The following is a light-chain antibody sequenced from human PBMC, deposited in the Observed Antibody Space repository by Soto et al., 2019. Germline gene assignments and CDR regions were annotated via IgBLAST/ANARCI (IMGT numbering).Light chain of an antibody. CDR1: QSVLHSSNNKNY. Sequence: DIVMTQSPDSLAVSLGERATINCKSSQSVLHSSNNKNYLAWYQQKAGQPPKLLIYWASTRESGVPDRFSGSGSGTDFTLTISSLQAEDVAEYHCQQYFTTPRTFGQGTKVEIK. V-gene: IGKV4-1*01. CDR2: WAS. CDR3: QQYFTTPRT. J-gene: IGKJ1*01.